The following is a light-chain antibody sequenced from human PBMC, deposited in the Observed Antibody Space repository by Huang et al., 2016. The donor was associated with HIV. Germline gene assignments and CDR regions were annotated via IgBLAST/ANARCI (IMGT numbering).Light chain of an antibody. CDR1: PSLGSSS. Sequence: EIVLTQSPGTLSLSPGERATLSCRASPSLGSSSLAWYQQKAGQAPRLLMYGASSRANGIPDRFRGSGSGTDVTLSISRLEPEDFAVYYCQQYDSSPVTFGGGTKVEIK. CDR3: QQYDSSPVT. J-gene: IGKJ4*01. CDR2: GAS. V-gene: IGKV3-20*01.